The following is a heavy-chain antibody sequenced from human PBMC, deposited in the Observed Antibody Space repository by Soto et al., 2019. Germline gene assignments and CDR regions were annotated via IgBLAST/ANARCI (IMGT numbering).Heavy chain of an antibody. CDR1: GFTFSSYA. D-gene: IGHD3-3*01. CDR3: AKFPGDDFLSGYYCFDY. J-gene: IGHJ4*02. Sequence: EVQLLESGGGLVQPGGSLRLSCAASGFTFSSYAMSWVRQAPGKGLEWVAAISGSGGRRYYAESVKGRFTISRDNSKNTLYLQMDSLRAEDTAVYYCAKFPGDDFLSGYYCFDYWGQGTLVTVSS. V-gene: IGHV3-23*01. CDR2: ISGSGGRR.